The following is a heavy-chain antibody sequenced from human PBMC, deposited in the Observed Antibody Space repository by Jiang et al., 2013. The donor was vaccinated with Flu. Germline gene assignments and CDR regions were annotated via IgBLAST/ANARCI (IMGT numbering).Heavy chain of an antibody. V-gene: IGHV3-21*01. CDR2: ISSSSSYI. J-gene: IGHJ4*02. Sequence: GGGLVKPGGSLRLSCAASGFTFSSYSMNWVRQAPGKGLEWVSSISSSSSYIYYADSVKGRFTISRDNAKNSLYLQMNSLRAEDTAVYYCARTTDHGGNSGVGYWGQGTLVTVSS. CDR1: GFTFSSYS. D-gene: IGHD4-23*01. CDR3: ARTTDHGGNSGVGY.